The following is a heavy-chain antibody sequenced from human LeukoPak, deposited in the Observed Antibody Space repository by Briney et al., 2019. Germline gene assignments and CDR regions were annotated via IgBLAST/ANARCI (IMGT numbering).Heavy chain of an antibody. Sequence: SETLSLTCAVSGGSTSSGGYSWSWIRQPPGKGLEWIGYIYHGGSTNYNPSLKSRVTISVDRSKNQFSLKLNSVTAADTALYYCARAGDLVVAMGAFDVWGQGTMVTVSS. V-gene: IGHV4-30-2*01. CDR1: GGSTSSGGYS. J-gene: IGHJ3*01. CDR2: IYHGGST. CDR3: ARAGDLVVAMGAFDV. D-gene: IGHD2-21*01.